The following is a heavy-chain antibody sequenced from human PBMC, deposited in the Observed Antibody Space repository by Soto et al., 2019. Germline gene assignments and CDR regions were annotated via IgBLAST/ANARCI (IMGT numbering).Heavy chain of an antibody. CDR2: IIPIFGTA. CDR1: RVTFSSYS. CDR3: ARVIQRRGSNLNAFDI. J-gene: IGHJ3*02. V-gene: IGHV1-69*13. Sequence: SVKVSCKASRVTFSSYSISWVRQAPGQGLECMGGIIPIFGTANYAQKFQGRVTITADESTSPAYMELSSLRSEDTAVYYCARVIQRRGSNLNAFDIWGQGTMVTVSS. D-gene: IGHD5-12*01.